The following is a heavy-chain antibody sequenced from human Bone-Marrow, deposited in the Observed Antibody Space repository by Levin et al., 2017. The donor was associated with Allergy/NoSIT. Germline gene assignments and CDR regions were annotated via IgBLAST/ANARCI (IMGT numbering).Heavy chain of an antibody. J-gene: IGHJ4*02. V-gene: IGHV3-74*01. CDR3: ARGGLGGSYYVNYFDY. CDR1: GFTFSSYW. D-gene: IGHD1-26*01. Sequence: GGSLRLSCAASGFTFSSYWMHWVRQAPGKGLVWVSRINSDGSSTSYADSVKGRFTISRDNAKNTLYLQMNSLRAEDTAVYYCARGGLGGSYYVNYFDYWGQGTLVTVSS. CDR2: INSDGSST.